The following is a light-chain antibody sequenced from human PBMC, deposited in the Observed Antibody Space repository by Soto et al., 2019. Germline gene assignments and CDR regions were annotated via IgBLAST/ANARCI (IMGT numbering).Light chain of an antibody. Sequence: QSVLPQPASVSGSPGQSITISCTGTSSDVGNYKYVSWYQQHPGKAPKLMIYEVSNRPSGVSNRFSGSKSGNTASLTISGLQAEDETDYYCFSYTSIGTYVFGTGTKVTVL. J-gene: IGLJ1*01. V-gene: IGLV2-14*01. CDR3: FSYTSIGTYV. CDR2: EVS. CDR1: SSDVGNYKY.